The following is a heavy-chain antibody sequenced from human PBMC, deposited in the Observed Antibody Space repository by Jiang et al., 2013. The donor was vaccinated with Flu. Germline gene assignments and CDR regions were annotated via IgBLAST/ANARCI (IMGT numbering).Heavy chain of an antibody. CDR1: GYTFTSYG. CDR2: ISAYNGNT. J-gene: IGHJ4*02. D-gene: IGHD2-2*01. V-gene: IGHV1-18*04. CDR3: AASPRTYCSGTSCHFAN. Sequence: GAEVKKPGASVKVSCKASGYTFTSYGISWVRQAPGQGLEWMGWISAYNGNTHYPQKVQGRVTMTTETSTSTAYMELTNLRSDDTAVYYCAASPRTYCSGTSCHFANWGQGTLVTVSS.